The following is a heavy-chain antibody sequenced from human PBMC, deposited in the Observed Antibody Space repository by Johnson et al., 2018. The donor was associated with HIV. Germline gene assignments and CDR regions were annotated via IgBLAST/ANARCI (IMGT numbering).Heavy chain of an antibody. CDR3: AKDRKLKVETALGYSGAFDI. D-gene: IGHD5-18*01. Sequence: QVQLVESGGGEVQPGGSLRLSCAASRFTFNSYDMNWVRQAPGKGLEWVAFIRYDGSSTYYGDSVKGRFTISRDNSKNTLYLQMNSLRAEDTALYYCAKDRKLKVETALGYSGAFDIWGQGTMVTVSS. CDR2: IRYDGSST. CDR1: RFTFNSYD. V-gene: IGHV3-30*02. J-gene: IGHJ3*02.